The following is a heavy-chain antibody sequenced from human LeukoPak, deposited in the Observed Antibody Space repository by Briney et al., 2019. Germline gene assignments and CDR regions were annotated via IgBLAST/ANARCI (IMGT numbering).Heavy chain of an antibody. V-gene: IGHV4-39*01. CDR1: GGSINSGDHY. CDR2: IFHTGSA. D-gene: IGHD3-3*01. Sequence: PSETLSLTCSVSGGSINSGDHYWGWIRQSPGKGLQWIATIFHTGSAFYNPSLASRVNISVDTSKSQFSLKIISVTASDTALYFCARPDRSAFGRGFLDSWGQGTLVTVSS. J-gene: IGHJ5*01. CDR3: ARPDRSAFGRGFLDS.